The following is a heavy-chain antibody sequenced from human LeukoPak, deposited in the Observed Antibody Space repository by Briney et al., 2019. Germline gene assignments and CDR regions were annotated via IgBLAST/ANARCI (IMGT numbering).Heavy chain of an antibody. CDR1: GVSFSGYY. J-gene: IGHJ4*02. V-gene: IGHV4-34*01. CDR2: INHSGST. CDR3: ARDLYSSGWDY. Sequence: SETLSLTCAVYGVSFSGYYWSWIRQPPGKGLEWIGEINHSGSTNYNPSLKSRVTISVDTSKNQFSLKLSSVTAADTAVYYCARDLYSSGWDYWGQGTLVTVSS. D-gene: IGHD6-19*01.